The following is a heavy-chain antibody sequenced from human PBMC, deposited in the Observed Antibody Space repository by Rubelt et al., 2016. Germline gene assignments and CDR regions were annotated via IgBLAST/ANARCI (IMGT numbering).Heavy chain of an antibody. Sequence: GLEWIGSFYYSGGTYYNPSLKSQVTISVDTSKNQFSLRLRSVTAADTAVYHCARHSSEYNYGYGFDYWGQGILVTVSS. V-gene: IGHV4-39*01. J-gene: IGHJ4*02. D-gene: IGHD5-18*01. CDR2: FYYSGGT. CDR3: ARHSSEYNYGYGFDY.